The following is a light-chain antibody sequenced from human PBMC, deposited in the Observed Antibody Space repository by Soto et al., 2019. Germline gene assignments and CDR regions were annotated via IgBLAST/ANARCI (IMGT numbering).Light chain of an antibody. J-gene: IGKJ2*01. CDR3: QQYGSSPYT. V-gene: IGKV3-20*01. CDR2: GAS. CDR1: QSVSSSY. Sequence: EIVLTQSPGTLSLSPGERATLSCRASQSVSSSYLAWYQQKPGQAPRLLIYGASRRATGIPDRFSGSGSGTDFTLTSSRLEPEDLAVYYCQQYGSSPYTLGQGTKLEIK.